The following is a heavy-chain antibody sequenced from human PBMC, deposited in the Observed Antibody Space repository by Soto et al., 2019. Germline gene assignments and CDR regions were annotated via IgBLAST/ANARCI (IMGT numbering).Heavy chain of an antibody. V-gene: IGHV3-66*01. CDR3: ARGALGLQLHPDY. D-gene: IGHD1-7*01. CDR1: GFTVSSHY. J-gene: IGHJ4*02. CDR2: IYSGGST. Sequence: GGSLRLSCASSGFTVSSHYMSWVRQAPGKGLEWVSLIYSGGSTYYADSVKGRFTISRDNSKNTLYLQMNSLRAEDTAVYYCARGALGLQLHPDYWGQGT.